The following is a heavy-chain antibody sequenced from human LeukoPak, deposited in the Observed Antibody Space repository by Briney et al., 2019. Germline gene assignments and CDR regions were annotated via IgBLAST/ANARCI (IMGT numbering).Heavy chain of an antibody. Sequence: PSETLSLTCTVSGGSISSYYWTWIRQSPGKGLEWIGYIHYSGSIKYNPSLESRVTMSVDTSKNQFSLKLNSVTAADTAVYYCAKGDHATAATANSWGQGTLVTVSS. CDR2: IHYSGSI. D-gene: IGHD6-13*01. J-gene: IGHJ4*02. CDR3: AKGDHATAATANS. V-gene: IGHV4-59*01. CDR1: GGSISSYY.